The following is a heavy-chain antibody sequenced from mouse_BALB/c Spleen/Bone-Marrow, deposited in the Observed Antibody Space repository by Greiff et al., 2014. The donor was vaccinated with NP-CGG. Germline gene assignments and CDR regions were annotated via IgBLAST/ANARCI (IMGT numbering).Heavy chain of an antibody. CDR1: GYSITSDYA. CDR2: ISYSGST. Sequence: EVKVQQSGPGLVKPSQSLSLTCTVTGYSITSDYAWNWIRQFPGNKLEWMGYISYSGSTSYNPSLKSRISITRDASKNQFFLQLNSVTAEDTATYYCTRNDYDGFDYWGQGTTLTVSS. D-gene: IGHD2-4*01. V-gene: IGHV3-2*02. J-gene: IGHJ2*01. CDR3: TRNDYDGFDY.